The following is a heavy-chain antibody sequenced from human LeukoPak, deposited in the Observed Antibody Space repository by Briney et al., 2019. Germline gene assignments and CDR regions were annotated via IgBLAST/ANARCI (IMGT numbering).Heavy chain of an antibody. V-gene: IGHV4-39*01. CDR1: GGSINSDGFY. CDR2: VYYTGST. CDR3: VRGWSGYYLLRYFDL. D-gene: IGHD3-3*01. Sequence: PSETLSLTCTVSGGSINSDGFYWGWIRQPPGKGLEWIANVYYTGSTYYNPSLKSRVTISVDTSKNQFSLKLRSVTAADTAVYYCVRGWSGYYLLRYFDLWGRGTLVTVSS. J-gene: IGHJ2*01.